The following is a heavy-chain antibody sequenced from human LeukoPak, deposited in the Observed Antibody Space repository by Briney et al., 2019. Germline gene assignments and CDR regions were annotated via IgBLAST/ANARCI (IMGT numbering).Heavy chain of an antibody. V-gene: IGHV1-2*02. Sequence: ASVKVSCKASGYTLTGYYMHWVRQAPGQGLEWMGWINPNSGGTNYAQKFQGRVTMTRDTSISTAYMELSRLRSDDTAVYYCARVGRMTSGSRQYYFDYWGQGTLVTVSS. CDR3: ARVGRMTSGSRQYYFDY. J-gene: IGHJ4*02. D-gene: IGHD3-10*01. CDR2: INPNSGGT. CDR1: GYTLTGYY.